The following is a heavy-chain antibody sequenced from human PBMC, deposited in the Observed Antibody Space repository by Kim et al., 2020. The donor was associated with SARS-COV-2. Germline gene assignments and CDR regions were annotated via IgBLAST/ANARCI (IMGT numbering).Heavy chain of an antibody. D-gene: IGHD2-21*02. V-gene: IGHV3-23*01. Sequence: VKGRFTISRDNSKNTLYLQMNGLRAEDTAVYYCAKGHIVVVAAILMGIPHWGQGTLVTVSS. J-gene: IGHJ4*02. CDR3: AKGHIVVVAAILMGIPH.